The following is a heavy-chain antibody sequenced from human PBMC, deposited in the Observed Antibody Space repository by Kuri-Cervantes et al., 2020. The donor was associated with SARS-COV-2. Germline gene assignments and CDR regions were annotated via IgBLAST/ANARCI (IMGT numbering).Heavy chain of an antibody. CDR2: INPNRGGT. CDR3: ARTTTFRRLVVISHVGGFYI. J-gene: IGHJ3*02. D-gene: IGHD3-22*01. V-gene: IGHV1-2*04. Sequence: SVNVSCKASGYTFTAYYMHWVRQAPGQGLEWMGWINPNRGGTNYAQEFQGWVTMTRDTSISTVYMELSRLRTDDTAVYYCARTTTFRRLVVISHVGGFYIWGQGTMVTVSS. CDR1: GYTFTAYY.